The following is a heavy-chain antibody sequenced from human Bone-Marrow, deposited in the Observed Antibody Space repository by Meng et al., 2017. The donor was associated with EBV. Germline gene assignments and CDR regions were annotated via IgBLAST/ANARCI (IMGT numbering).Heavy chain of an antibody. CDR3: ARGKSRDYIWGSYRIFDY. V-gene: IGHV4-34*01. CDR1: GGSFSGSY. J-gene: IGHJ4*02. CDR2: INYSGST. Sequence: KEVEAGLLKPAGPLSFTWAVYGGSFSGSYWSWIRQPPGKGLEWIGEINYSGSTNYNPSLKCRVTISVDTTKNQFSLNLGSVTDADTSVYYCARGKSRDYIWGSYRIFDYWGQGTLVTVSS. D-gene: IGHD3-16*02.